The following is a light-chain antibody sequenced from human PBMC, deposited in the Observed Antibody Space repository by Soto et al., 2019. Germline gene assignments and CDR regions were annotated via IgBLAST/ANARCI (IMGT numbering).Light chain of an antibody. CDR2: DAS. Sequence: EIVLTQSPATLSLSPGERATLSCRTSQNVGTSVAWYQQKPGQAPGLLISDASDRVPGIPPRFSGSGYETDFTLTISSLEPDDFAVYFCHQRSSWPRYTFGQGTRLEMK. CDR1: QNVGTS. V-gene: IGKV3-11*01. CDR3: HQRSSWPRYT. J-gene: IGKJ2*01.